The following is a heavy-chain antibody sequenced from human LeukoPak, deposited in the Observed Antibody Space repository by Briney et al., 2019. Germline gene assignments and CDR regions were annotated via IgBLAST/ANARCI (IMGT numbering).Heavy chain of an antibody. V-gene: IGHV1-46*01. CDR2: INPSGGST. D-gene: IGHD5-12*01. CDR1: GYTFTSYF. CDR3: VSPTADYPFLYYFDS. J-gene: IGHJ4*02. Sequence: ASVKVSCKASGYTFTSYFMHWVRQAPGQGLEWMGIINPSGGSTSYAQKFQGRVTMTRDTSTSTVHMELSNLRSEDTALYYCVSPTADYPFLYYFDSWGQGTLVTVSS.